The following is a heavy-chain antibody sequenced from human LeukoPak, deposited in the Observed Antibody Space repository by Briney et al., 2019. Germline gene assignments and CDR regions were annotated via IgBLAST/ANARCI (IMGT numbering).Heavy chain of an antibody. CDR2: VTGPGDTT. J-gene: IGHJ5*02. CDR1: VFTLTNYA. Sequence: GGSLRLSCATSVFTLTNYAMNWVREAAGPGVEGVSAVTGPGDTTYYADSVKGRFFMSREDSKTTVYLQMNSLRAEDTAIYYCAKGAEIDLWGQGTLVTVSS. D-gene: IGHD3-16*01. CDR3: AKGAEIDL. V-gene: IGHV3-23*01.